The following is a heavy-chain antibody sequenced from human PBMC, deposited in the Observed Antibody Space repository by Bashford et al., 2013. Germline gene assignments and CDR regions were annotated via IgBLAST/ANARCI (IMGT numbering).Heavy chain of an antibody. CDR1: GGSITSTSYY. CDR3: ARHAPQWLGPSGYGDDV. CDR2: VYYSGNT. Sequence: SETLSLTCSVSGGSITSTSYYWGWIRQSPGKGLEWVVTVYYSGNTYYNPSLRSRVTTSVDKSRNRFSLKLTSLTAADTAVYYCARHAPQWLGPSGYGDDVWGQGTLVTVSS. D-gene: IGHD6-19*01. J-gene: IGHJ4*03. V-gene: IGHV4-39*01.